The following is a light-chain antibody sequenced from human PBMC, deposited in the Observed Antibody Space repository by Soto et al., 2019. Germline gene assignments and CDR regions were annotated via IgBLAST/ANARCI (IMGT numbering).Light chain of an antibody. CDR1: QSVSSSY. Sequence: EIVLTQSPGTLSLSPGERATLSCRASQSVSSSYLAWHQQKPGQAPRLLIYGASSRATGIPDRFSGSGSGTDLTLTISRLEPEDFAVYYCQQYGSSPLFTFGPGTKVDIK. CDR2: GAS. V-gene: IGKV3-20*01. CDR3: QQYGSSPLFT. J-gene: IGKJ3*01.